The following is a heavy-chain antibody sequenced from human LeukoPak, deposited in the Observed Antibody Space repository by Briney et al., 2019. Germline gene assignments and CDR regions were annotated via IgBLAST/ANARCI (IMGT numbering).Heavy chain of an antibody. Sequence: ASVKVSCKASGYTFTSYGISWVRQAPGQGLEWMGWISAYNGNTNYAQKLQGRVTMTRDTSTSTVYMELSSLRSEDTAVYYCARDLEAAADFHYYYMDVWGKGTTVTVSS. J-gene: IGHJ6*03. CDR2: ISAYNGNT. CDR1: GYTFTSYG. CDR3: ARDLEAAADFHYYYMDV. V-gene: IGHV1-18*01. D-gene: IGHD6-13*01.